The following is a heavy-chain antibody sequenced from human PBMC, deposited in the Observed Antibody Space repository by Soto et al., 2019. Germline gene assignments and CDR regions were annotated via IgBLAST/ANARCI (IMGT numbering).Heavy chain of an antibody. V-gene: IGHV3-33*01. CDR1: GFTFSSYG. J-gene: IGHJ6*02. CDR3: ARGEYCSSTSCAYYYYYGMDV. Sequence: QVQLVESGGGVVQPGRSLRLSCAASGFTFSSYGMHWVRQAPGKGLEWVAVIWYDGSNKYYADSVKGRFTISRDNSKNTLYLQMNSLRAEDTAVYYCARGEYCSSTSCAYYYYYGMDVWGQGTTVTVCS. CDR2: IWYDGSNK. D-gene: IGHD2-2*01.